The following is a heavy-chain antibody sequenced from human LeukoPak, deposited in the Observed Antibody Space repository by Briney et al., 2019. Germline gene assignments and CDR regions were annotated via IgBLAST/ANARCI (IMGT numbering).Heavy chain of an antibody. CDR3: ARDGELGISVY. D-gene: IGHD7-27*01. CDR2: IKQDGSEK. J-gene: IGHJ4*02. CDR1: GFTFSSHS. Sequence: PGGSLRLSCAASGFTFSSHSMNWVRQAPGKGLEWVANIKQDGSEKYYVDSVKGRFTISRDNAKNSLYLQMNSLRAEDTAVYHCARDGELGISVYWGQGTLVTVSS. V-gene: IGHV3-7*03.